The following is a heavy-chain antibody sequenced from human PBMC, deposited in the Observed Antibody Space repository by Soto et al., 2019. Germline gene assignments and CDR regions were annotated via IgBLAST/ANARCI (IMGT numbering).Heavy chain of an antibody. Sequence: GGSLRLSCAASGFTVSSNYMSWVRQAPGKGLEWVSVIYSGGSTYYADSVKGRFTISRDNSKNTLYLQMNSLRAEDTAVYYCASLGIEGWGGPDYYYGMDVWGHGTTVTVSS. J-gene: IGHJ6*02. D-gene: IGHD6-13*01. V-gene: IGHV3-53*01. CDR2: IYSGGST. CDR1: GFTVSSNY. CDR3: ASLGIEGWGGPDYYYGMDV.